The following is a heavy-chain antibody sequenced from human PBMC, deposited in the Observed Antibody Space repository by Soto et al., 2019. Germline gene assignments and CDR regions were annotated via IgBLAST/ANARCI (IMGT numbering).Heavy chain of an antibody. J-gene: IGHJ4*02. CDR3: AGFGNYRGKDY. V-gene: IGHV4-4*07. D-gene: IGHD4-4*01. CDR1: GASISRYS. CDR2: IYSSGGT. Sequence: QVQLQESGPGLVRPSETLSLTCTVSGASISRYSWSWIRQPAGKGLEMIGRIYSSGGTIYKPSLKSRVTMSVDTSKDQLSRTLSSVIAADPAVYYCAGFGNYRGKDYWGQGTLVIVSS.